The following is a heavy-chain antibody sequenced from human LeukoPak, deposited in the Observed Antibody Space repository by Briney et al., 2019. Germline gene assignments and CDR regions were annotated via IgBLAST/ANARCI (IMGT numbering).Heavy chain of an antibody. D-gene: IGHD5-18*01. CDR1: GGSISSYY. Sequence: SETLSLTCTVSGGSISSYYWSWIRQPPGKGLEWIGYIYYSGSTNYNPSLKSRVTLSVDTSKNQFSLKLSSVTAADTAVYYCASLRGYSYGYKGEYYFDYWGQGTLVTVSS. V-gene: IGHV4-59*01. CDR3: ASLRGYSYGYKGEYYFDY. J-gene: IGHJ4*02. CDR2: IYYSGST.